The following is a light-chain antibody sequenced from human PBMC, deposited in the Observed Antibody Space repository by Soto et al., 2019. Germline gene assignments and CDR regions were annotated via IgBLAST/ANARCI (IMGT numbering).Light chain of an antibody. Sequence: QPVLTQSPSASASLGASVKLTCTLSSGHSSYAIAWHQQQPEKGPRYLMKLNSDGSHSKGDGIPDRFSGSSSGAERYLTISSFQSEDEADYYCQTWGTGILVFGGGTKLTVL. CDR3: QTWGTGILV. V-gene: IGLV4-69*01. J-gene: IGLJ2*01. CDR2: LNSDGSH. CDR1: SGHSSYA.